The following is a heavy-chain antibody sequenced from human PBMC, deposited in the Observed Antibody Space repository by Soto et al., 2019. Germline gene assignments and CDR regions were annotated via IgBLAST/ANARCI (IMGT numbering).Heavy chain of an antibody. CDR2: INPSSGST. CDR1: GYSFTRYY. V-gene: IGHV1-46*01. D-gene: IGHD4-17*01. J-gene: IGHJ6*02. CDR3: ARDRVYGAHYYSGMDV. Sequence: QVQLVQSGAEVKTPGASVKVSCKASGYSFTRYYMHWVRQAPGQGLEWMGIINPSSGSTNYAQKFQGRVTMPRDMSTNTGYMEMSSLRSEDTAVYYCARDRVYGAHYYSGMDVWGPGTTVTFSS.